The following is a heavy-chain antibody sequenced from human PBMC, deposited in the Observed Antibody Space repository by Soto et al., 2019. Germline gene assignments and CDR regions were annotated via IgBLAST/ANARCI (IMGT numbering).Heavy chain of an antibody. CDR2: IYYSEST. Sequence: SETLSLTCTVSGGSISSCGYYWIWLRQHPGKGLECIGYIYYSESTNYNPSLKSRVTISVDTSKSQCSLKLSSVTAADTAVYYCATNGGYYDSSGPKYFQYWGQGTLVTVSS. J-gene: IGHJ1*01. D-gene: IGHD3-22*01. CDR1: GGSISSCGYY. CDR3: ATNGGYYDSSGPKYFQY. V-gene: IGHV4-31*03.